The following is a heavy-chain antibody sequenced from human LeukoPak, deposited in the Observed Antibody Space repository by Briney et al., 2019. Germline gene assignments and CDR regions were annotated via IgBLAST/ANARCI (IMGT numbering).Heavy chain of an antibody. D-gene: IGHD3-16*01. CDR3: ARWGTGPSGYFDY. V-gene: IGHV1-2*02. CDR2: INPNSGGT. J-gene: IGHJ4*02. Sequence: ASVKVSCKASGYTFTGYYMPWVRQAPGQGLEWMGWINPNSGGTNYAQKFQGRVTMTRDTSISTAYMGLSRLRSDDTAVYYCARWGTGPSGYFDYWGQGTLVTVSS. CDR1: GYTFTGYY.